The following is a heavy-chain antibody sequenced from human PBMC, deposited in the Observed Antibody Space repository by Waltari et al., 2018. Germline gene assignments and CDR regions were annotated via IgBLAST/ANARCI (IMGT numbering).Heavy chain of an antibody. CDR2: ISDSGSSP. CDR1: GFTFSDSY. D-gene: IGHD3-10*02. Sequence: QVQLVASGGGLVKPGGSLRLSCAASGFTFSDSYMSWIRQAPGKGLEWLSYISDSGSSPYYADSVKGRFTLSRDNAKNSVYLQMNSLRVEDTAVYYCARSVRSPGDWGQGTLVTVSS. CDR3: ARSVRSPGD. V-gene: IGHV3-11*01. J-gene: IGHJ4*02.